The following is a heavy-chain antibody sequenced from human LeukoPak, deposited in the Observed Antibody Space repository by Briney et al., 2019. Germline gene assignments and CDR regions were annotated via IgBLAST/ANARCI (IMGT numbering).Heavy chain of an antibody. D-gene: IGHD3-22*01. CDR2: ITADGGTT. CDR1: GFTFSSYA. Sequence: GGSLRLSCAASGFTFSSYAMHWVRQAPGKGLEWVSTITADGGTTYYADSVEGRFTISRDNSKTTLYLQMNSLRAADTAVYHCAKVSADYYDSDAFDIWGQGTLVTVSS. J-gene: IGHJ3*02. CDR3: AKVSADYYDSDAFDI. V-gene: IGHV3-23*01.